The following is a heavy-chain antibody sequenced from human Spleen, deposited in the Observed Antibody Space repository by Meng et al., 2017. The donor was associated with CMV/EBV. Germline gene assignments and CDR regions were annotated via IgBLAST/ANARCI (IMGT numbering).Heavy chain of an antibody. Sequence: SETLSLTCTVSGASITSSTYFWDWIRQPPGKGLEWIGSIYYSGSTYYKPSLKSRVTMSVDTSKNQFSLKLSSVTAADTAVYYCAGESQQLVAWWFDPWGQGTLVTVSS. V-gene: IGHV4-39*01. CDR1: GASITSSTYF. J-gene: IGHJ5*02. CDR3: AGESQQLVAWWFDP. CDR2: IYYSGST. D-gene: IGHD6-13*01.